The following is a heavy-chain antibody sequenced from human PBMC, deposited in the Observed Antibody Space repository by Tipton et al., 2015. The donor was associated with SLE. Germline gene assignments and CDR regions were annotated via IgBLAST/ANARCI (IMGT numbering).Heavy chain of an antibody. CDR2: IWYDGSNK. CDR3: ARVRDGSSSLDY. D-gene: IGHD6-6*01. Sequence: SLRLSCAASGFTFSSYGMHWVRQAPGKGLEWVAVIWYDGSNKYYADSVKGRFTISRDNSKNTLYLQMNSLRAEDTAVYYCARVRDGSSSLDYWGQGTLVTVSS. V-gene: IGHV3-33*01. CDR1: GFTFSSYG. J-gene: IGHJ4*02.